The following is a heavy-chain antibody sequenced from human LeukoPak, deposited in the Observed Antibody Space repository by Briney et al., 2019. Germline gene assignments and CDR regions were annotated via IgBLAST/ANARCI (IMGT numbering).Heavy chain of an antibody. Sequence: GSSVKVSCKASRGTFSNLAFSWARHAPGQGLEWMGGIIPAFGTPSYPQRFHGRVTISTDESTSSVYMELSGLRSEDTAVYCSSRGGSTSSLDSWGQGTLV. CDR2: IIPAFGTP. CDR3: SRGGSTSSLDS. V-gene: IGHV1-69*05. D-gene: IGHD6-6*01. CDR1: RGTFSNLA. J-gene: IGHJ4*02.